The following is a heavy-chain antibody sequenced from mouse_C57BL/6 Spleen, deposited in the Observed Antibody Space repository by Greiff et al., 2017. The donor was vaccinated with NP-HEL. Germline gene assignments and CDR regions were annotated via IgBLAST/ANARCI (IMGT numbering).Heavy chain of an antibody. D-gene: IGHD1-2*01. V-gene: IGHV1-82*01. CDR2: IYPGDGDT. CDR3: AREALTARAMDY. CDR1: GYAFSSSW. J-gene: IGHJ4*01. Sequence: VQLQQSGPELVKPGASVKISCKASGYAFSSSWMNWVKQRPGKGLEWIGRIYPGDGDTNYNGKFKGKATLTADKSSSTAYMQLRSLTSEDSAVSFCAREALTARAMDYWGHGTSVTVSS.